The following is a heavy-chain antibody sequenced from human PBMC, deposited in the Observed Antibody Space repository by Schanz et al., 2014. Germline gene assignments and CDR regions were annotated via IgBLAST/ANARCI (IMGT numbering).Heavy chain of an antibody. V-gene: IGHV4-31*03. J-gene: IGHJ6*02. D-gene: IGHD3-3*01. Sequence: QVQLQESGPGLVKPSQTLSLTCTVSGGSISSGGYYWSWIRQHPGKGLEWIGYIYYSGSTYSNPSLKSRVTISVDTSKNQFSRKLSSVTAADTAVYYCARDTLRSLEWSGGMDVWGQGTTVTVSS. CDR1: GGSISSGGYY. CDR3: ARDTLRSLEWSGGMDV. CDR2: IYYSGST.